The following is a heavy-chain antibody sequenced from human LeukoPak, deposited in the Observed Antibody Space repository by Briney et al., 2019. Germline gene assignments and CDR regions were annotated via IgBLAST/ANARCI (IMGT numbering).Heavy chain of an antibody. V-gene: IGHV1-2*02. J-gene: IGHJ6*02. CDR2: INPNSGGT. Sequence: ASVKVSCKASGYTFTGYYMHWVRQAPGQGLEWMGWINPNSGGTNYAQKFQGGVTMTRDTSISTAYMELSRLRSDDTAVYYCATTLDGYNNYYYYGIDVWGQGTTVTVSS. D-gene: IGHD5-24*01. CDR3: ATTLDGYNNYYYYGIDV. CDR1: GYTFTGYY.